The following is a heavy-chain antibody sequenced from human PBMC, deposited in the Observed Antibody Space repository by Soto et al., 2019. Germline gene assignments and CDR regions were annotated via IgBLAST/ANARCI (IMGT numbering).Heavy chain of an antibody. CDR3: AKEIFAAAYAATSAFDL. J-gene: IGHJ4*02. Sequence: GGSPILSCAASGFTFSSHSMGWLRQGPGAGPEWVAFVDGSGGDTSYADSVKGRFTISRDNSDNSLYLHMNSLRAEDTGRYFCAKEIFAAAYAATSAFDLWGQGTLVTVSS. CDR1: GFTFSSHS. V-gene: IGHV3-23*01. D-gene: IGHD2-15*01. CDR2: VDGSGGDT.